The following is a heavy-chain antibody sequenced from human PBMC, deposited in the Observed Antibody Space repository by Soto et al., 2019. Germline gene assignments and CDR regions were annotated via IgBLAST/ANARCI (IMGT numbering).Heavy chain of an antibody. CDR2: VIPIFGTP. V-gene: IGHV1-69*06. CDR1: GGTFGSYA. J-gene: IGHJ4*01. Sequence: QVQLVQSGAEVKKPGSSVKVSCKSSGGTFGSYAISWGRQAPGQGLEWMGGVIPIFGTPHYAQKFHGRVTITAEIPTSTAYLELSSLKAADTAVYYCAKIRWTISLKEEDPIWGHGTLVNVSS. D-gene: IGHD2-15*01. CDR3: AKIRWTISLKEEDPI.